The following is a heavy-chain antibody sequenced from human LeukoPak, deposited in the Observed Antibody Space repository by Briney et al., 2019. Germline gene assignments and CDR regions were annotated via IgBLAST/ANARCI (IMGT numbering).Heavy chain of an antibody. J-gene: IGHJ4*02. V-gene: IGHV4-34*01. Sequence: PSEALSLTCAVYGGSFSGYYWSWIRQPPGKGLEWIGETNHSGSTNYNPSLKSRVTISVDTSKNQFSLKLSSVTAADTAVYYCARGTSLQSGSYYFDYWGQGTLVTVSS. CDR2: TNHSGST. D-gene: IGHD1-26*01. CDR3: ARGTSLQSGSYYFDY. CDR1: GGSFSGYY.